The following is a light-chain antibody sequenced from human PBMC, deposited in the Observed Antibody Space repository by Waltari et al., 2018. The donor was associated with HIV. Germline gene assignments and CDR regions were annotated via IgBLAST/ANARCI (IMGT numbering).Light chain of an antibody. V-gene: IGKV4-1*01. CDR3: QQHSSTPYT. CDR2: WAS. Sequence: EIVMTQSPDSLAVSLGERATINCKSSQSVLYSSNNKNYLAWYQQKPGQPPKLLIYWASTRESGVPDRFSGSGSGTDFTLTISSLQAEDVAVYYCQQHSSTPYTFGQGTKLEIK. CDR1: QSVLYSSNNKNY. J-gene: IGKJ2*01.